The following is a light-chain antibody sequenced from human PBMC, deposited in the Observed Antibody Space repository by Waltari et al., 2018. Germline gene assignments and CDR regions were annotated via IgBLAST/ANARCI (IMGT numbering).Light chain of an antibody. CDR2: KDI. CDR3: QASDDTGTYGV. V-gene: IGLV3-25*03. Sequence: SYELTQPPSVSVSPGQTARITCSGDALPKQYVYWYQQKPGQAPVVVIYKDIERPSEIPERFSGSTSVTIVTLTISGVQAEDEADYYCQASDDTGTYGVFGGGTKLTVL. CDR1: ALPKQY. J-gene: IGLJ3*02.